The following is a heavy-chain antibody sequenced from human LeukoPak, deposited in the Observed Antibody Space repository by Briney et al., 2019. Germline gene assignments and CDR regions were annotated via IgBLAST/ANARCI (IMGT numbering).Heavy chain of an antibody. J-gene: IGHJ3*02. V-gene: IGHV3-64*02. CDR1: GFTFSSYA. CDR2: ISSNGGST. CDR3: ARPLYGGNSGDAFDI. Sequence: GGSLRLSCAASGFTFSSYAMHWVRQAPGKGLEYVSAISSNGGSTFYADSVKGRFTISRDNSKNTLYLQMNSLRAEDTAVYYCARPLYGGNSGDAFDIWGQGTMVTVSS. D-gene: IGHD4-23*01.